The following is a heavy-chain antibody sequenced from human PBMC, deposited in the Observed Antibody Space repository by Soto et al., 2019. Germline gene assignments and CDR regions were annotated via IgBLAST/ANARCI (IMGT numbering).Heavy chain of an antibody. V-gene: IGHV3-7*01. Sequence: EVHLVESGGGLVQPGGSLRLSCAASGFTFSNFWMSWVRQAPGKGLEWVANIKQDGSERYYVDSVKGRFTISRDNAKISLYLQMNSLRAEDSAVYYCARDMAATGTPGVDYWGQGTLVSVSS. CDR3: ARDMAATGTPGVDY. CDR1: GFTFSNFW. D-gene: IGHD6-13*01. CDR2: IKQDGSER. J-gene: IGHJ4*02.